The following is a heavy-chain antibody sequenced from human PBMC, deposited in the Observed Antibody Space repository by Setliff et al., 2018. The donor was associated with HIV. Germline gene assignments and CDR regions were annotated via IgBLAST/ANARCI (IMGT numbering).Heavy chain of an antibody. CDR1: GFRFLDLG. CDR3: VRGDWGGSDDAFSF. V-gene: IGHV3-20*04. Sequence: RPGGSLRLSCAASGFRFLDLGMSWVRQAPGKGLEWVSGINRNADITAYGDSVKGRFTMSRDNAKTSVYLEMNNLRVDDTGLYYCVRGDWGGSDDAFSFWGQGTMVTVSS. D-gene: IGHD3-16*01. CDR2: INRNADIT. J-gene: IGHJ3*01.